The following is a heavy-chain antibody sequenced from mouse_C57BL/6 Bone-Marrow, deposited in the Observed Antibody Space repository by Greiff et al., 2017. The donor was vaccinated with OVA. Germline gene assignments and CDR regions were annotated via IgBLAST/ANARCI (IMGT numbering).Heavy chain of an antibody. CDR1: GYTFTSYG. V-gene: IGHV1-81*01. D-gene: IGHD2-4*01. CDR3: AKWRRLGRYYYAMDY. CDR2: IYPRSGNT. J-gene: IGHJ4*01. Sequence: QVQLQQSGAELARPGASVKLSCKASGYTFTSYGISWVKQRTGQGLEWIGEIYPRSGNTYYNEKFKGKATLTADKSSSTAYMELSRLTSEDTAVYFCAKWRRLGRYYYAMDYWGQGTSVTVSS.